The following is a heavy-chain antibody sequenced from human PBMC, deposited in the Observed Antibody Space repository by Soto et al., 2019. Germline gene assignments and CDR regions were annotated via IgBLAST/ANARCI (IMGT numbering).Heavy chain of an antibody. CDR2: IYYSGST. V-gene: IGHV4-59*01. D-gene: IGHD3-22*01. CDR1: GGSISSYY. J-gene: IGHJ4*02. Sequence: SETLSLTCTVSGGSISSYYWSWIRQPPGKGLEWIGYIYYSGSTNYNPSLKSRVTISVDTSKNQFSLKLSSVTAADTAVYYCARGPYYDSSGYRPDYYFDYWGQGTRVTVS. CDR3: ARGPYYDSSGYRPDYYFDY.